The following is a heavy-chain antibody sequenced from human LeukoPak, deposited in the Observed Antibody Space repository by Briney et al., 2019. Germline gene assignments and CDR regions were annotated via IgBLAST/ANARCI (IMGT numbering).Heavy chain of an antibody. D-gene: IGHD3-3*01. CDR1: GYTFTGYY. Sequence: ASVKVSCKASGYTFTGYYMHWVRQAPGQGLEWMGWINPNSGGTNYAQKFQGRVTMTRDTSISTAYMELSRLRSDDTAVYYCASGITIFGVVTNRFDHWGQGTLVTVSS. CDR3: ASGITIFGVVTNRFDH. J-gene: IGHJ4*02. CDR2: INPNSGGT. V-gene: IGHV1-2*02.